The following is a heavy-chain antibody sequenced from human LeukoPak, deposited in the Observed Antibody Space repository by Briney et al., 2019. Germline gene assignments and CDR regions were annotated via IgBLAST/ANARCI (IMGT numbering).Heavy chain of an antibody. CDR1: GFTSRDYY. CDR2: ISSSSSYT. V-gene: IGHV3-11*03. CDR3: ARTIISWYLDL. Sequence: GGSLRLSYAASGFTSRDYYISWIRQAPGKGLEWVSYISSSSSYTNYADSVKGRFTISRDNAKNSLYLQMNNLRAEDTAVYYCARTIISWYLDLWGRGTLVTVSS. J-gene: IGHJ2*01.